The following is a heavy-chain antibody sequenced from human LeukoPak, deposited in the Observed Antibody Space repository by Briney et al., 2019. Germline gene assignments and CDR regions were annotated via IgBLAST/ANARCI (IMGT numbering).Heavy chain of an antibody. Sequence: GLEWMGWINPNSGGTNYAQKFQGWVTMTRDTSISTAYMELSRLRSDDTAVYYCARGPVSDYWGQGTLVTVSS. V-gene: IGHV1-2*04. CDR2: INPNSGGT. CDR3: ARGPVSDY. D-gene: IGHD4-17*01. J-gene: IGHJ4*02.